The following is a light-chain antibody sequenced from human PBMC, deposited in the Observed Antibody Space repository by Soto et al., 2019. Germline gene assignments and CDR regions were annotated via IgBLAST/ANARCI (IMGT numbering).Light chain of an antibody. CDR2: EVS. J-gene: IGLJ2*01. CDR1: SRDVGGYNY. V-gene: IGLV2-14*01. CDR3: SSYISSSTFVV. Sequence: QSALTQPASVSGSPGQSITISCTGTSRDVGGYNYVSWHQQHPGKAPKVIITEVSNRPSGVSNRFSGSKSGNTASLTISGLQAEDEADYYCSSYISSSTFVVFGGRTKLTVL.